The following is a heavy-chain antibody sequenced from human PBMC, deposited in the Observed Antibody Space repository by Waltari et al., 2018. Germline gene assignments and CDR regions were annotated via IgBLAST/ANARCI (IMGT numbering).Heavy chain of an antibody. J-gene: IGHJ5*01. D-gene: IGHD2-15*01. CDR2: IYYSLRI. Sequence: QLQLQESGPGLVKPSETLSLTCTVSGGSLSSSSYYWGWIRQPPGKGLEWIGSIYYSLRIYYHPPLKTRVTTSADTSQNHFSLKLSSLTAADTAVYYCATVVVVAATSWFDSWGQGTLFTVSS. V-gene: IGHV4-39*02. CDR1: GGSLSSSSYY. CDR3: ATVVVVAATSWFDS.